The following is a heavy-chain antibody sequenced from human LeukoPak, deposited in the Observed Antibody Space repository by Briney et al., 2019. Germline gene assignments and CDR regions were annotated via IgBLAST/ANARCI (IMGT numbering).Heavy chain of an antibody. J-gene: IGHJ4*02. CDR3: ARGGKYYDYVWGRYIFDY. CDR2: IYYSGST. Sequence: PSETLSLTCTVSGDPMSRYYWSWIRQPPGKGLEWIGYIYYSGSTNYNPSLKSRVTMSVDTSKNKFSLNLSSVTAADTAVYYCARGGKYYDYVWGRYIFDYWGQGTLVTVSS. CDR1: GDPMSRYY. D-gene: IGHD3-16*01. V-gene: IGHV4-59*01.